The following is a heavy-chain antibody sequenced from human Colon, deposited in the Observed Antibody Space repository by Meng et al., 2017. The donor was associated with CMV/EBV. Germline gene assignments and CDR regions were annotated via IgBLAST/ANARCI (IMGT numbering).Heavy chain of an antibody. V-gene: IGHV3-23*01. D-gene: IGHD3-16*01. J-gene: IGHJ4*02. CDR1: GFTFNNFA. CDR2: STDGGANA. Sequence: GESLKISCAGSGFTFNNFAMSWVRQAPGKEMEWVGSSTDGGANASYADFVRGRFTISRDNSKNTLYVQMNSLRVEDTAVYYCAKSDCESYGCKLIDCWGQGTLVTVSS. CDR3: AKSDCESYGCKLIDC.